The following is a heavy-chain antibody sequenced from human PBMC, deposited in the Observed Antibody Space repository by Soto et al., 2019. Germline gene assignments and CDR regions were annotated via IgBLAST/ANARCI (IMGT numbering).Heavy chain of an antibody. V-gene: IGHV3-33*01. D-gene: IGHD3-10*01. Sequence: QVQLVESGGGVVQPGRSLRLSCAASGFTFSSYGMHWVRQAPGKGLEWVAVIWYDGSNKYYADSVKGRFTISRDNSKNTLYLQMNSLRAEDTAVYYCAREQPSTRAGGMDVWGQGTTVTVSS. CDR2: IWYDGSNK. CDR1: GFTFSSYG. J-gene: IGHJ6*02. CDR3: AREQPSTRAGGMDV.